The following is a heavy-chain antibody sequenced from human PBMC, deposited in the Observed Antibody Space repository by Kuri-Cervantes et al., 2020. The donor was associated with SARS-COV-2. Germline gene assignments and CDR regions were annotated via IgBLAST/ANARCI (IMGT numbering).Heavy chain of an antibody. CDR2: VYYSGST. CDR1: GGSISSYY. D-gene: IGHD4-17*01. V-gene: IGHV4-59*01. J-gene: IGHJ5*02. Sequence: SETLSLTCTVSGGSISSYYWSWIRQPPGKGLEWIGYVYYSGSTYYNLSLRSRVSISLDTSKDQLSLNLTSVTAADTAVYYCARNYGDYVDYLDPWGQGTLVTVSS. CDR3: ARNYGDYVDYLDP.